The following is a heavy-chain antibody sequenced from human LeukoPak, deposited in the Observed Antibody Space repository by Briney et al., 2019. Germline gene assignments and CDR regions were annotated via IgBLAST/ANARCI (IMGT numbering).Heavy chain of an antibody. V-gene: IGHV3-23*01. J-gene: IGHJ4*02. D-gene: IGHD3-22*01. CDR1: GFTFSSYA. Sequence: GGSLRLSCAASGFTFSSYAMSRVRQSPGKGLEWVSAISGSGGNTYSAGSVKGRCTISRDNSKKTLFLHMNSLRAEDTAVYYCARGMSATSGYLELEYWGQGTLVTVST. CDR2: ISGSGGNT. CDR3: ARGMSATSGYLELEY.